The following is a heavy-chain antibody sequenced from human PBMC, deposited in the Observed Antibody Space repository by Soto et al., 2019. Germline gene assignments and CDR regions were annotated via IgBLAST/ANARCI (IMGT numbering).Heavy chain of an antibody. CDR3: ARDLSPGVVVVAAPGIDV. Sequence: QVQLVQSGAEVKKPGASVKVSCKASGYTFTSYAMHWVRQAPGQRLEWMGWINAGNGNTKYSQKFQGRVTITRDTSASTAYMELSSLRSEDTAVYYCARDLSPGVVVVAAPGIDVWGQGTTVTVSS. J-gene: IGHJ6*02. CDR2: INAGNGNT. D-gene: IGHD2-15*01. CDR1: GYTFTSYA. V-gene: IGHV1-3*01.